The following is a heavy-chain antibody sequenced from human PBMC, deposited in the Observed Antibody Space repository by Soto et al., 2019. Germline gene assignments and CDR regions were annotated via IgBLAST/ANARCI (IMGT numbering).Heavy chain of an antibody. Sequence: EVQLVESGGGLVQPGESLRVSCTASGFTVGNTYMSWVRQAPGKGLEWVSVIYAGGDTYYADSVRGRFTVSRDNSKNTLYLQMNSLRVDDTAVYYCTRDPSQPVGYWGQGTLVTVSS. D-gene: IGHD1-26*01. J-gene: IGHJ4*02. V-gene: IGHV3-66*01. CDR1: GFTVGNTY. CDR3: TRDPSQPVGY. CDR2: IYAGGDT.